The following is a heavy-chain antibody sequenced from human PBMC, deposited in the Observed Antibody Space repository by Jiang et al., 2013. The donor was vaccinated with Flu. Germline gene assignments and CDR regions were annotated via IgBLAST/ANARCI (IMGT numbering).Heavy chain of an antibody. Sequence: DPSDSYTNYSPSFQGHVTISADKSISTAYLQWSSLKASDTAMYYCARRGYCSSTSCYPFDYWGQGTLVTVSS. CDR2: DPSDSYT. J-gene: IGHJ4*02. CDR3: ARRGYCSSTSCYPFDY. V-gene: IGHV5-10-1*01. D-gene: IGHD2-2*01.